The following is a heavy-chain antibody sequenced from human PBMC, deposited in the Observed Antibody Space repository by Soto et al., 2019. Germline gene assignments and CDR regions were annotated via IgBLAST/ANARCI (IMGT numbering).Heavy chain of an antibody. D-gene: IGHD2-2*01. V-gene: IGHV3-33*01. Sequence: GGSLRLSCAASGFTFSSYGMHWVRQAPGKGLEWVAVIWYDGSNKYYADSVKGRFTISRDNSKNTLYLQMNSLRAEDTAVYYCARDQIVVVPAANQVYYYGMDVWGQGTTVTVSS. CDR1: GFTFSSYG. J-gene: IGHJ6*02. CDR3: ARDQIVVVPAANQVYYYGMDV. CDR2: IWYDGSNK.